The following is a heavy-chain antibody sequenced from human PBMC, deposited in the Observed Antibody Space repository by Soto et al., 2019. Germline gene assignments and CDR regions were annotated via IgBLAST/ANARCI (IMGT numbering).Heavy chain of an antibody. Sequence: QVQLQESGPGLVKPSETLSLTCTVSGGSISSYYWSWIRQPPGKGLEWIGYIYYSGSTNYNPSLKSRVTISVDPSRNQFSLKLSSVTAAHTAVYYCARVRAYSSGYGSFDYWGQGTLVTVSS. CDR1: GGSISSYY. J-gene: IGHJ4*02. CDR3: ARVRAYSSGYGSFDY. V-gene: IGHV4-59*01. D-gene: IGHD5-18*01. CDR2: IYYSGST.